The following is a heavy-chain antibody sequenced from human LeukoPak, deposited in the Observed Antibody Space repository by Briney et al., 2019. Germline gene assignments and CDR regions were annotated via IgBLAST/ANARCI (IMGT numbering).Heavy chain of an antibody. CDR2: IYYSGST. D-gene: IGHD2-8*02. J-gene: IGHJ5*02. V-gene: IGHV4-59*12. Sequence: PSETLSLTCTVSGGSISSYYWSWIRQPPGKGLEWIGYIYYSGSTNYNPSLKSRVTISVDTSKNQFSLKLSSVTAADTAVYYCARRPGHNWFDPWGQGTLVTVSS. CDR1: GGSISSYY. CDR3: ARRPGHNWFDP.